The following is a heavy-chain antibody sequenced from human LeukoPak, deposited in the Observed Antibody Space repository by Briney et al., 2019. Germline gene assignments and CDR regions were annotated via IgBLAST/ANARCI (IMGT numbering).Heavy chain of an antibody. V-gene: IGHV1-8*01. CDR3: PRGFYYYGLDV. CDR1: GYTFTRYV. Sequence: ASVKVSRKASGYTFTRYVLNWVGQAPGQGREWLGWMNPNNGNTGYAQKLQGRVTMTRSTSIDTAYMELNPLTSDDTAAYYCPRGFYYYGLDVWGQGTTVTVSS. CDR2: MNPNNGNT. J-gene: IGHJ6*02.